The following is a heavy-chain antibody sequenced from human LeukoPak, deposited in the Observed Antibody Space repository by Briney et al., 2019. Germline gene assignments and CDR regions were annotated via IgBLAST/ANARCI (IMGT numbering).Heavy chain of an antibody. D-gene: IGHD1-14*01. CDR2: IYYSGST. J-gene: IGHJ4*02. CDR3: ARHNPPSGRKPQFDY. CDR1: GGSISSYY. V-gene: IGHV4-59*08. Sequence: PSETLSLTCTVSGGSISSYYWSWIRQPPGKGLEWIGYIYYSGSTNYNPSLKSRVTISVDTSNNQFSLKLSSVTAADTAVYYCARHNPPSGRKPQFDYWGQGTLVTVSS.